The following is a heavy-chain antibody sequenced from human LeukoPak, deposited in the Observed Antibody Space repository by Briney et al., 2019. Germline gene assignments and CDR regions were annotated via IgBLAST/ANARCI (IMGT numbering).Heavy chain of an antibody. CDR3: AKDSPSRTATTEVPVDY. CDR1: GFXFSNYW. J-gene: IGHJ4*02. CDR2: ISSSSSYI. D-gene: IGHD1/OR15-1a*01. V-gene: IGHV3-21*01. Sequence: GGSLRLSCATSGFXFSNYWMSWVRQAPGKGLEWIASISSSSSYIYFANSVRGRFSISRDNAKNSLYLQMNSLRAEDTAVYYCAKDSPSRTATTEVPVDYWGQGTLVTVSS.